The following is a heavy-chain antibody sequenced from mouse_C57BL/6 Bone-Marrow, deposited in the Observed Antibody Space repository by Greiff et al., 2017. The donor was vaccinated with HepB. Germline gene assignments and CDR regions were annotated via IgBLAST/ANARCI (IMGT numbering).Heavy chain of an antibody. CDR1: GYTFTSYW. V-gene: IGHV1-55*01. J-gene: IGHJ1*03. D-gene: IGHD2-1*01. CDR2: IYPGSGST. Sequence: QVQLKQPGAELVKPGASVKMSCKASGYTFTSYWITWVKQRPGQGLEWIGDIYPGSGSTNYNEKFKSKATLTVDTSSSTAYMQLSSLTSEDSAVYYCARSNGNYWYFDVWGTGTTVTVSS. CDR3: ARSNGNYWYFDV.